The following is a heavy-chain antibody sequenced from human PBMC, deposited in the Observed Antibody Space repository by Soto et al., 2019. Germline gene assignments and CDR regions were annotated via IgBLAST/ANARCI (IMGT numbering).Heavy chain of an antibody. CDR2: IKSKTDGGTT. D-gene: IGHD5-18*01. V-gene: IGHV3-15*07. CDR1: GFTFSNAW. J-gene: IGHJ6*02. CDR3: TTQKATVDTAMVRHQVGLLYGMDV. Sequence: GGSLRLSCAASGFTFSNAWMNWVRQAPGKGLEWVGRIKSKTDGGTTDYAAPVKGRFTISRDDSKNTLYLQMNSLKTEDTAVYYCTTQKATVDTAMVRHQVGLLYGMDVWGQGTTVTVSS.